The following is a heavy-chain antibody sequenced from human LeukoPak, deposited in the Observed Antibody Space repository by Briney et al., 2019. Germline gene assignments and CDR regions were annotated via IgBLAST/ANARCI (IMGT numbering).Heavy chain of an antibody. CDR2: ISSSSSYI. Sequence: GGSLRLSCAASGFTVSSNYMSWVRQAPGKGLEWVSSISSSSSYIYYADSVKGRFTISRDNAKNSLYLQMNSLRAEDTAVYYCARGPYYYDILTGYYERFDYWGQGTLVTVSS. CDR3: ARGPYYYDILTGYYERFDY. V-gene: IGHV3-21*01. J-gene: IGHJ4*02. CDR1: GFTVSSNY. D-gene: IGHD3-9*01.